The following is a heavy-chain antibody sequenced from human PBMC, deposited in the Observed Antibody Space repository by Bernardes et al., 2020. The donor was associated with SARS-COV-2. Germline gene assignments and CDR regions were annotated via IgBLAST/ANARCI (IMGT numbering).Heavy chain of an antibody. CDR1: GFSLSTSGVG. CDR2: IYWDDDK. CDR3: AHSYCTNGVCYASWYFDL. Sequence: SCPTLVKPTQTLTLTCTFSGFSLSTSGVGVGWIRQPPGKALEWLALIYWDDDKRYSPSLKSRLTITKDTSKNQVVLTMTNMDPVDTATYYCAHSYCTNGVCYASWYFDLWGRGTLVTVSS. J-gene: IGHJ2*01. V-gene: IGHV2-5*02. D-gene: IGHD2-8*01.